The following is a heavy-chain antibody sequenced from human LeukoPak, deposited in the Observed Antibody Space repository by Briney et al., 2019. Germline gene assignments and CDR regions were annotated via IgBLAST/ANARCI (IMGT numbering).Heavy chain of an antibody. V-gene: IGHV4-4*07. D-gene: IGHD5/OR15-5a*01. CDR2: IYISGIT. CDR1: GGSISSYY. J-gene: IGHJ5*02. Sequence: SETLSLTCTVSGGSISSYYWSWIRQPAGKGLEWIGRIYISGITDYNPSLKSRVTMSLDTSKNQFSLKLSSVTAADTAMYYCTRDLPTPPYNWFDPWGQGTLVTVSS. CDR3: TRDLPTPPYNWFDP.